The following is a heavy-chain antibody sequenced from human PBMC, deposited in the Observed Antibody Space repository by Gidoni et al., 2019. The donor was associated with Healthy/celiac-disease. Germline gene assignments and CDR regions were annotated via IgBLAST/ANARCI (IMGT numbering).Heavy chain of an antibody. D-gene: IGHD5-18*01. Sequence: AASGFTFDDYTMHGVRQAPGKGLEWVSLISWDGGSTYYADSVKGRFTISRDNSKNSLYLQMNSLRTEDTALYYCAEDKQLWLLDYWGQGTLVTVSS. CDR2: ISWDGGST. CDR3: AEDKQLWLLDY. J-gene: IGHJ4*02. CDR1: GFTFDDYT. V-gene: IGHV3-43*01.